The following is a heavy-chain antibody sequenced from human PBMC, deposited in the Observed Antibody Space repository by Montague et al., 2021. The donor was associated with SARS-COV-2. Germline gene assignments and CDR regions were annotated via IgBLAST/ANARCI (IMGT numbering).Heavy chain of an antibody. Sequence: SETLSLTCAVYGGSFSGYYWSWIRQPPGKGLEWIGEINHSGSTNYNPSLKSRVTISVDTSKNQFSLKLSSVTAADTAVYYCARTYTYYDFWSGYPWDYYMDVWGKGTTVTASS. V-gene: IGHV4-34*01. J-gene: IGHJ6*03. D-gene: IGHD3-3*01. CDR2: INHSGST. CDR3: ARTYTYYDFWSGYPWDYYMDV. CDR1: GGSFSGYY.